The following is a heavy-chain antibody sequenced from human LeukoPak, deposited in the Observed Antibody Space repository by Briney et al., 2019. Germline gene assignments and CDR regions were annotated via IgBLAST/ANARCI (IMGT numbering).Heavy chain of an antibody. V-gene: IGHV1-69*13. D-gene: IGHD3-16*01. CDR2: IIPIFGTA. J-gene: IGHJ6*03. CDR1: GGTFSSYA. Sequence: ASVKVSCKASGGTFSSYAISWVRQAPGQGLEWMGGIIPIFGTANYAQKFQGRVTITADESTSTAYLELSSLRPEDTAVYSCARGDDYDGGYYYYYYMDVWGKGTTVTVSS. CDR3: ARGDDYDGGYYYYYYMDV.